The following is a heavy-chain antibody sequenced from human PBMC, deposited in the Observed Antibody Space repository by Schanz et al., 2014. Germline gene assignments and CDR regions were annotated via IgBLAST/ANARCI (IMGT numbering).Heavy chain of an antibody. J-gene: IGHJ6*02. V-gene: IGHV4-59*08. CDR2: VYYTGST. D-gene: IGHD3-22*01. CDR1: GGSISRYY. Sequence: QVQLQESGPGLVKPSETLSLTCTVSGGSISRYYWNWIRQPPGKGLEWIGYVYYTGSTNYNPSLESRVTISVATSKNQFSRKLTSVTAADTAVYYCARLNYDSSRHPYYYGLDVWGQGTTVTVSS. CDR3: ARLNYDSSRHPYYYGLDV.